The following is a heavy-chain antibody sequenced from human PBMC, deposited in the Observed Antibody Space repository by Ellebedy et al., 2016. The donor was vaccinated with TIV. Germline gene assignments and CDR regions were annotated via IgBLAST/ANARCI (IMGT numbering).Heavy chain of an antibody. V-gene: IGHV3-30*03. CDR3: ARGGYDFWNPRY. J-gene: IGHJ4*02. CDR2: VSYDGNTK. CDR1: GFPFSHYA. Sequence: GESLKISCAASGFPFSHYAMHWVRQAPGKGLEWVAEVSYDGNTKYYTDSVKGRFTISRDNSKNTLYLQMNSLRAEDTAVYYCARGGYDFWNPRYWGQGTLVTVSS. D-gene: IGHD3-3*01.